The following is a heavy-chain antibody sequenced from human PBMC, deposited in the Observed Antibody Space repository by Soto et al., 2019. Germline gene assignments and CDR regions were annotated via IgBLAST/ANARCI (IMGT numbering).Heavy chain of an antibody. D-gene: IGHD5-12*01. CDR2: IYYSGST. CDR3: ARPPDSGYDCFDY. V-gene: IGHV4-39*01. J-gene: IGHJ4*02. CDR1: GGSISSSSYY. Sequence: SETLSLTCTVSGGSISSSSYYWGWIRQPPGKGLEWIGSIYYSGSTYYNPSLKSRVTISVDTSKNQFSLKLSSVTAADTAVYYCARPPDSGYDCFDYWGQGTLVTVSS.